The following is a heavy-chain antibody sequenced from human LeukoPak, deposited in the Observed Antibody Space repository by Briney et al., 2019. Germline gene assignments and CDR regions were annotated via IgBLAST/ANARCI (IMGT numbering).Heavy chain of an antibody. D-gene: IGHD4-17*01. CDR2: ISGSGGST. CDR1: GFTFSSYG. V-gene: IGHV3-23*01. Sequence: GGSLRLSCATSGFTFSSYGMSWVRQAPGKGLEWVSAISGSGGSTYYADSEKGRSTISRDNSKSTLYLQLNSLRAEDTAVYYCAKARGVDYGEYVSFDYWGQGTLVTVSS. J-gene: IGHJ4*02. CDR3: AKARGVDYGEYVSFDY.